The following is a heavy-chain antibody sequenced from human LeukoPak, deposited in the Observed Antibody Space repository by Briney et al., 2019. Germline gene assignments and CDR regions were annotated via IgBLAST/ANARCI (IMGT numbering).Heavy chain of an antibody. J-gene: IGHJ3*02. CDR1: GFTFSSHS. V-gene: IGHV3-21*01. CDR3: ARSDKNAFDI. Sequence: PGGSLRLSCAGTGFTFSSHSMNWVRQAPGKGLEWVSSISSSSSYIYYADSVKGRFTISRDNAKSSLYLRMNSLRAEDTAVYYCARSDKNAFDIWGQGTMVTVSS. CDR2: ISSSSSYI.